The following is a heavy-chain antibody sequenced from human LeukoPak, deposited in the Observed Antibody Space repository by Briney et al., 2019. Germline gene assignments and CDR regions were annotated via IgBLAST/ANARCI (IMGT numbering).Heavy chain of an antibody. J-gene: IGHJ4*02. CDR1: GGTFSSYA. D-gene: IGHD1-1*01. Sequence: ASVKVSCKASGGTFSSYAISWVRQAPGQGLEWMGGIIPIFGTANYAQKFQGRVTITADESTSTAYMELSGLRSEDTAVYYCARVFNWNDVSPFDYWGQGTLVTVSS. V-gene: IGHV1-69*13. CDR3: ARVFNWNDVSPFDY. CDR2: IIPIFGTA.